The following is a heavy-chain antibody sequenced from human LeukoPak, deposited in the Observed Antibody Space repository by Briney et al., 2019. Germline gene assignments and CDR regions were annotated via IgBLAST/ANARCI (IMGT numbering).Heavy chain of an antibody. V-gene: IGHV3-23*01. D-gene: IGHD2-2*02. Sequence: PGGSLRLSCAASGFTFSSYAMSWVRQAPGKGLEGVSAISGSGGNTYYADSVKGRFTISRDNSKNTLYLQMNSLRAEDTAVYYCAKVGPIVVVPAAIPGAFDIWGQGTMVTVSS. CDR2: ISGSGGNT. CDR1: GFTFSSYA. CDR3: AKVGPIVVVPAAIPGAFDI. J-gene: IGHJ3*02.